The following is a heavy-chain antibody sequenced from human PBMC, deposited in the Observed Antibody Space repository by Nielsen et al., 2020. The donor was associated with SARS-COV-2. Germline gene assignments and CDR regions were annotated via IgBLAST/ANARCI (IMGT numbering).Heavy chain of an antibody. J-gene: IGHJ5*02. CDR2: IYYSGST. CDR3: ARVVVAGSGFDP. Sequence: SETLSLTCAVYGGSFSSYYWSWIRQPPGKGLEWIGYIYYSGSTNYNPSLKSRVTISVDTSKNQFSLKLSSVTAADTAVYYCARVVVAGSGFDPWGQGTLVTVSS. CDR1: GGSFSSYY. D-gene: IGHD2-2*01. V-gene: IGHV4-59*08.